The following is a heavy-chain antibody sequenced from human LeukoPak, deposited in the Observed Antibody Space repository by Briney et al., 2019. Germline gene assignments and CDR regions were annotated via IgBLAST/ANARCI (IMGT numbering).Heavy chain of an antibody. V-gene: IGHV1-69*06. D-gene: IGHD3-10*01. J-gene: IGHJ4*02. CDR3: ARDRGWRSGYYFDY. Sequence: GASVKVSCKPSVDTFTSYALSWVRPAPQPGLGWMGEIIPIFGTANYAQKFQGRVTITADKSTSTAYMELSSLRSEDTAVYYCARDRGWRSGYYFDYWGQGTLVTVSS. CDR2: IIPIFGTA. CDR1: VDTFTSYA.